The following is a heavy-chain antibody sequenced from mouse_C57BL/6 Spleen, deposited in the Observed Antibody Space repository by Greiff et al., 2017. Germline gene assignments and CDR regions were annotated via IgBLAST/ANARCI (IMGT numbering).Heavy chain of an antibody. V-gene: IGHV1-80*01. D-gene: IGHD2-3*01. Sequence: VQLQQSGAELVKPGASVKISCKASGYAFSSYWMNWVKQRPGKGLEWIGQIYPGDGDTNYTGKFKGKATRTADKSSSTAYMQLSSLTSEDSAVYVVARRAIYDGYAYGMDDWGQGTSGTVSA. J-gene: IGHJ4*01. CDR2: IYPGDGDT. CDR1: GYAFSSYW. CDR3: ARRAIYDGYAYGMDD.